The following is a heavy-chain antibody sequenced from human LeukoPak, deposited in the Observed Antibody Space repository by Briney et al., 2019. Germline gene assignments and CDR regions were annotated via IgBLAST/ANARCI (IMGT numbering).Heavy chain of an antibody. D-gene: IGHD3-10*02. V-gene: IGHV3-48*03. CDR2: ISSSGSTI. J-gene: IGHJ6*04. CDR3: AQLGITMIGGV. CDR1: GFTFSSYE. Sequence: PGGSLRLSCAASGFTFSSYEMNWVRQAPGKGLEWVSYISSSGSTIYYADSVKGRFTISRDNAKDSLYLQMNSLRAEDTAVYYCAQLGITMIGGVWGKGTTVTISS.